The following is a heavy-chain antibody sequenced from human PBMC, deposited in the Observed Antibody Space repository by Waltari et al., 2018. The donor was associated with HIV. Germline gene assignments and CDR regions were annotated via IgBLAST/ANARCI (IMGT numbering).Heavy chain of an antibody. CDR1: GGSMSDTGDYH. J-gene: IGHJ4*02. D-gene: IGHD2-15*01. Sequence: QLQLQESGPGLVKPSETLSLTCTVSGGSMSDTGDYHWGWIRQPPGKGLEWIGNFHYTGNTFYNPSIKSRGTISADTSKNQFSLKLSSLTAADTAVYFCMRHRCYFPPDYWGQGTLVTVSS. V-gene: IGHV4-39*01. CDR3: MRHRCYFPPDY. CDR2: FHYTGNT.